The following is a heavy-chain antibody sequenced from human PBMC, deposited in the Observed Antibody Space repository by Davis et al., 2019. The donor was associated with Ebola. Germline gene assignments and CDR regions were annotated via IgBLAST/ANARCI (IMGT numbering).Heavy chain of an antibody. CDR3: ARGGYYDILTGYSAGVYYYGMDV. Sequence: GESLKISCKGSGYSFTSYWIDWMRQMPGKGLEWMGRIDPSDSYTNYSPSFQGHVTISADKSISTAYLQWSSLKASDTAMYYCARGGYYDILTGYSAGVYYYGMDVWGQGTTVTVSS. V-gene: IGHV5-10-1*01. D-gene: IGHD3-9*01. CDR1: GYSFTSYW. J-gene: IGHJ6*02. CDR2: IDPSDSYT.